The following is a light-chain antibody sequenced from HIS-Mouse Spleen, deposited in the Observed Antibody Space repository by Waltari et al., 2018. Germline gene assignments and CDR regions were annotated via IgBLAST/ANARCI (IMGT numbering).Light chain of an antibody. CDR1: QSLVHSDGNTS. CDR2: KVS. Sequence: DVVMTQSPLSLPVTLGQPASISCRSSQSLVHSDGNTSLNWFQQRPGQSPRRLIYKVSNRDSGVPDRFSGSGSGTDFTLKISRVEAEDVGVYYCMQGTHWPPTFGGGTKVEIK. J-gene: IGKJ4*01. V-gene: IGKV2-30*02. CDR3: MQGTHWPPT.